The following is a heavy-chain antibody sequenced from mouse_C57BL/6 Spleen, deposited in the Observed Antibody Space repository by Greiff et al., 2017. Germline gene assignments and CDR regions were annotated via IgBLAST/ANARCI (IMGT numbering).Heavy chain of an antibody. Sequence: EVMLVESGGDLVKPGGSLKLSCAASGFTFSSYGMSWVRQTPDKRLEWVATISSGGSYTYYPDSVKGRFTISRDNAKNTLYLQMSSLKSEDTAMYYCARQDGYDRGWFAYWGQGTLVTVSA. V-gene: IGHV5-6*01. D-gene: IGHD2-2*01. J-gene: IGHJ3*01. CDR2: ISSGGSYT. CDR3: ARQDGYDRGWFAY. CDR1: GFTFSSYG.